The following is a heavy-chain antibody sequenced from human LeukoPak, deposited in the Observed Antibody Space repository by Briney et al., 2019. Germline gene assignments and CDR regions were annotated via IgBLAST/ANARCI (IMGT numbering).Heavy chain of an antibody. Sequence: ASVKVSCKASGYTFTSYGISWVRQAPGQGLEWMGWISAYDGNTNYVQKFLGRVTMTTDTSTSTAYMELRSLRSDDTAVYYCAREQGGQYYYMDVWAKGPRSPSP. CDR2: ISAYDGNT. CDR3: AREQGGQYYYMDV. V-gene: IGHV1-18*01. D-gene: IGHD6-25*01. J-gene: IGHJ6*03. CDR1: GYTFTSYG.